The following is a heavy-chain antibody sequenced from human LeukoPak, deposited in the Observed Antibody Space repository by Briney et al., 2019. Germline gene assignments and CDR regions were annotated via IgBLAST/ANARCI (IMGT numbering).Heavy chain of an antibody. D-gene: IGHD3-10*01. J-gene: IGHJ6*03. Sequence: PGGSLRLSCAASGFTFSSYSMNWVRQAPGKGLEWVSSISSSSSYIYYADSVKGRFTISRDNAKNSLYLQMNSLRAEDTAVYHCARDGRGIMYYMDVWGKGTTVTISS. CDR2: ISSSSSYI. V-gene: IGHV3-21*01. CDR3: ARDGRGIMYYMDV. CDR1: GFTFSSYS.